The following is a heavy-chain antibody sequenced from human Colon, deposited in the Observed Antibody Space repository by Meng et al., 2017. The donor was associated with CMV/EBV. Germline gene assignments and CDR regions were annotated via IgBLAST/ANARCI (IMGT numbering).Heavy chain of an antibody. CDR3: ARAPRGAATGYWIDS. CDR1: GGSFSGYY. V-gene: IGHV4-34*12. CDR2: ILQGGNT. J-gene: IGHJ5*01. D-gene: IGHD6-13*01. Sequence: SETLSLTCAVYGGSFSGYYWSWIRQSPGKGLEWIGEILQGGNTNYNPSLKGRVTVSVDTSMNQFSLNLKSVTAADTAVYHCARAPRGAATGYWIDSWGQGTLVTVSS.